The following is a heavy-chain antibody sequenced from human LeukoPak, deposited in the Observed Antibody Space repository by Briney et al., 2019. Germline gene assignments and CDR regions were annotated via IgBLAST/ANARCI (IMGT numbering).Heavy chain of an antibody. CDR2: ISAYNGNT. J-gene: IGHJ4*02. CDR3: ARAEGYYDILTGYYDPYYFDY. CDR1: GYTFTSYG. D-gene: IGHD3-9*01. Sequence: GASVKVSCKASGYTFTSYGIGWVRQAPGQGLEWMGWISAYNGNTNYAQKLQGRVTMTTDTSTSTAYMELRSLRSDDTAVYYCARAEGYYDILTGYYDPYYFDYWGQGTLVTVSS. V-gene: IGHV1-18*04.